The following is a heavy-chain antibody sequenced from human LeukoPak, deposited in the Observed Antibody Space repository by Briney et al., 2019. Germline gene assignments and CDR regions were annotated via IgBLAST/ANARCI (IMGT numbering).Heavy chain of an antibody. CDR2: INPNSGDT. J-gene: IGHJ4*02. Sequence: GASVKVSCKASGYTFIGQFMHWVRQAPGQGPECMGWINPNSGDTTFSLKFQGRVTITTDTASSTAYMELSELDSDDTAVYFCTTGAYHFFDHWGQGTLVTVSS. CDR1: GYTFIGQF. CDR3: TTGAYHFFDH. V-gene: IGHV1-2*02. D-gene: IGHD2/OR15-2a*01.